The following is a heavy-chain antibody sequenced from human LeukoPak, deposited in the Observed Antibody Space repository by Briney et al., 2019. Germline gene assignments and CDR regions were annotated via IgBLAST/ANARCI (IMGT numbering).Heavy chain of an antibody. CDR2: ISSTSSYI. CDR1: GFTLSSYS. CDR3: AREAWFDP. J-gene: IGHJ5*02. Sequence: PGGSLRLSCVASGFTLSSYSMNWVRQAPGKGLEWVSVISSTSSYIRYGESVKGRFTISRDNAKNSLFLEMKSLRAEDTAVYYCAREAWFDPWGQGTLVTVSS. V-gene: IGHV3-21*06.